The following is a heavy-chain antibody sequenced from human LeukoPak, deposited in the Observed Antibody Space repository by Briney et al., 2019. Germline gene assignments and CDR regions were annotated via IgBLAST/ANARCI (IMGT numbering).Heavy chain of an antibody. CDR3: ARDPYYDTLTGHLILGAFDI. CDR1: GGSISSSSYY. J-gene: IGHJ3*02. D-gene: IGHD3-9*01. CDR2: IYYSGST. V-gene: IGHV4-39*07. Sequence: SETLSLTCTVSGGSISSSSYYWGWIRQPPGKGLEWIGSIYYSGSTYYNPSLKSRVTMSLDTSRNQFSLKLATVTAADTAVYYCARDPYYDTLTGHLILGAFDIWGQGTMVTVSS.